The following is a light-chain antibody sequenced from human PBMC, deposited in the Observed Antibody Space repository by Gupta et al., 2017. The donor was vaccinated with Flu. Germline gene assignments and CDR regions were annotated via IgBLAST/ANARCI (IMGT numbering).Light chain of an antibody. V-gene: IGKV4-1*01. CDR2: WAS. CDR3: QPSYSIPYT. J-gene: IGKJ2*01. CDR1: QSVLHSTHYPSY. Sequence: SLGERATINCKSSQSVLHSTHYPSYFAWSPQTPGQPPNLLLFWASPRESGLPDRFRGSGSGTAFTLPLLSLQAEDVAVYYCQPSYSIPYTFGQGTKLEIK.